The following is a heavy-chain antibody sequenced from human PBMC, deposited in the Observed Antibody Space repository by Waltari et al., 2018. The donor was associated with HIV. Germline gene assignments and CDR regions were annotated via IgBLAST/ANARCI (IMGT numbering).Heavy chain of an antibody. CDR3: TSTGGGITDY. CDR1: GFTLTNAW. Sequence: EVQLVESGGGLVKPGESLRLSCAASGFTLTNAWMSWVRQATGKGREWVGRIKSEDDGGTTDYAAPVKGRFTISRDDSKNALYLQMNSLKTVDTALYYCTSTGGGITDYWGQGTLVTVSS. V-gene: IGHV3-15*01. CDR2: IKSEDDGGTT. D-gene: IGHD2-15*01. J-gene: IGHJ4*02.